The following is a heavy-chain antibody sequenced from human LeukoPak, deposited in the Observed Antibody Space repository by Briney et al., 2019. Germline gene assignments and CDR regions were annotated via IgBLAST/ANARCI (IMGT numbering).Heavy chain of an antibody. D-gene: IGHD6-19*01. V-gene: IGHV4-39*01. Sequence: SETLSLTCTVSGGSISSSSSYWGWIRQPPGKGLDWIGSVYYSGNTYYNPSLKSRVTVSVDTSKNQFSLKLSSVTAADTAVYYCARHLPGWYYFDYWGQGTRVTVSS. CDR3: ARHLPGWYYFDY. CDR2: VYYSGNT. CDR1: GGSISSSSSY. J-gene: IGHJ4*02.